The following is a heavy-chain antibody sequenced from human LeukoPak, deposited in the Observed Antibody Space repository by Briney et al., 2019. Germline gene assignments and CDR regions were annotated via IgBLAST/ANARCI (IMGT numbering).Heavy chain of an antibody. V-gene: IGHV3-53*01. CDR3: ARVEAAAGLSGAYYYYGMDV. CDR2: IYSGGST. CDR1: GFTVSSNY. J-gene: IGHJ6*02. Sequence: GGSLRLSCAASGFTVSSNYMSWVRQAPGKGLEWVSVIYSGGSTYYADSVKGRFTISRDNAKNSLYLQMNSLRAEDTAVYYCARVEAAAGLSGAYYYYGMDVWGQGTTVTVSS. D-gene: IGHD6-13*01.